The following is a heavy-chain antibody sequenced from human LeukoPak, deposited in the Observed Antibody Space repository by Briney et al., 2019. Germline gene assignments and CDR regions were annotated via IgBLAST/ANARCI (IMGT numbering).Heavy chain of an antibody. J-gene: IGHJ4*02. D-gene: IGHD1-26*01. CDR2: IYYSGST. Sequence: PSETLSLTCTVSGGSISSYYWSWIRQPPGKGLEWIGYIYYSGSTNYNPSLKSRVTISVDTPKNQFSLKLSSVTAADTAVYYCATFDVGASNFDYWGQGTLVTVSS. V-gene: IGHV4-59*08. CDR3: ATFDVGASNFDY. CDR1: GGSISSYY.